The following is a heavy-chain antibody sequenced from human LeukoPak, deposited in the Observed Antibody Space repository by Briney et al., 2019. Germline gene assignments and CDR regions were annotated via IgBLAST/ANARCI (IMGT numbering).Heavy chain of an antibody. Sequence: ASVKVSCKASGYTFTSYGISWVRQAPGQGLEWMGWISAYNGNTNFAQKLQGRVTMTTDTSTSTAYMELRSLRSDDTAVYYCASLGARLSPYYFDYWGQGTLVTVSS. CDR3: ASLGARLSPYYFDY. J-gene: IGHJ4*02. CDR2: ISAYNGNT. D-gene: IGHD6-6*01. V-gene: IGHV1-18*01. CDR1: GYTFTSYG.